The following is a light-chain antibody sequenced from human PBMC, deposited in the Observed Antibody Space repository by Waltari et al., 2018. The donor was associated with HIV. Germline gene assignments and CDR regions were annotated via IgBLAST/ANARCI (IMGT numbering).Light chain of an antibody. CDR3: QQFKSYPHT. J-gene: IGKJ4*01. V-gene: IGKV1-13*02. CDR2: DGS. Sequence: ALQLTQSPSSLSASVGARVTITCRASQGISSALAWYQQKAGKAPKLLIYDGSSLESGVPSRFSGTGSGTDFTLIISSLQPEDFATYYCQQFKSYPHTFGGGTKVEIK. CDR1: QGISSA.